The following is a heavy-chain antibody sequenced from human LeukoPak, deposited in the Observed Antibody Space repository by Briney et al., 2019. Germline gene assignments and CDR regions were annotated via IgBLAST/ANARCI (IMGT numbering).Heavy chain of an antibody. Sequence: GESLKISCKGSGYSFTDYWIDWVRQVPGKGLEWMGLFQPGDSHSRYSPSFQGQVTFSDDKSISTAYLQWTSLRASDTAMYYCARRLLTGGFDIWGQGTMVTVSS. CDR3: ARRLLTGGFDI. CDR2: FQPGDSHS. CDR1: GYSFTDYW. V-gene: IGHV5-51*01. J-gene: IGHJ3*02. D-gene: IGHD1-26*01.